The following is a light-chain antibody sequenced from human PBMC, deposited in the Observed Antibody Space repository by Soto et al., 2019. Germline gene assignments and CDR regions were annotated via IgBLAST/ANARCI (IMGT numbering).Light chain of an antibody. CDR2: DVS. V-gene: IGLV2-14*01. Sequence: QSVLTQPASVSGSPGQSITISCSGTNSDVGGYNYVSWYQQHPGKAPKLMIYDVSYRPSGISNRFSGSKSDNTASLTISGLQAEDEADYYCSSYTTSSLYVFGTGTKVTAL. CDR1: NSDVGGYNY. J-gene: IGLJ1*01. CDR3: SSYTTSSLYV.